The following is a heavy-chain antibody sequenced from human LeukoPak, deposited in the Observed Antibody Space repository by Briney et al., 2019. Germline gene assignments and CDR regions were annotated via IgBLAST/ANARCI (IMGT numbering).Heavy chain of an antibody. CDR1: GGSISSSSYN. CDR2: SGTT. Sequence: SETVSLTCTVSGGSISSSSYNWGWIRQPPGKGLEWIANSGTTYYNPSLKSRVTISVDTSKNQFSLKLSSVTAADTAVYYCARNYASGNYFDFYYYNMDVWGQGTTVTVSS. V-gene: IGHV4-39*01. J-gene: IGHJ6*02. D-gene: IGHD3-10*01. CDR3: ARNYASGNYFDFYYYNMDV.